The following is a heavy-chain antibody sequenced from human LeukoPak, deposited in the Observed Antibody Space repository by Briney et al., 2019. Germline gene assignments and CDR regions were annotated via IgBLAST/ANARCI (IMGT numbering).Heavy chain of an antibody. CDR1: GFIFSSYG. V-gene: IGHV3-33*01. CDR3: ASMTTVTLDDAFDI. Sequence: PGRSLRLSRAASGFIFSSYGTHCVRQAPGKGLEWVALIWYDGSKSYHADSVKGRFTISRDNSKNTLYLQMNSLRAEDTAVYYCASMTTVTLDDAFDIWGQGTMVTVSS. J-gene: IGHJ3*02. D-gene: IGHD4-17*01. CDR2: IWYDGSKS.